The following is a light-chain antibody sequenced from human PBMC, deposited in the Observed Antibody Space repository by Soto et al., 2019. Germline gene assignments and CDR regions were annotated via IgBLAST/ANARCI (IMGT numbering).Light chain of an antibody. CDR2: AAS. CDR3: QQSYSTPFFG. J-gene: IGKJ3*01. Sequence: DLQMTQSPSSLSASVGDRVTITCRASQSISSYLNWYQQKPGKAPKLLIYAASSLQSGVPSRFSGRGSGTDFTLTISSLQPEDFATYYCQQSYSTPFFGFGPGTKVDIK. CDR1: QSISSY. V-gene: IGKV1-39*01.